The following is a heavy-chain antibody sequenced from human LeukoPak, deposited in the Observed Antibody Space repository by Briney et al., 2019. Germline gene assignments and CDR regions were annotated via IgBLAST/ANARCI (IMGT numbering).Heavy chain of an antibody. CDR2: TYYRSKWYN. CDR3: ARVSFSEQWLEEDYFDY. CDR1: GDSVSSNSAA. J-gene: IGHJ4*02. V-gene: IGHV6-1*01. Sequence: SQTLSLTCAISGDSVSSNSAAWNWIRQSPSRGLEWLGRTYYRSKWYNNYAVSVKSRITINPDTSKNQFSLQLNSVTPEDTAVYYYARVSFSEQWLEEDYFDYWGQGTLVTVSS. D-gene: IGHD6-19*01.